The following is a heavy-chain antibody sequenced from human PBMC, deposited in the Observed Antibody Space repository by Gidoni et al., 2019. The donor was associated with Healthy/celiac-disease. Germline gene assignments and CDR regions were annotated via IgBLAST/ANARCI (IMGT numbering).Heavy chain of an antibody. Sequence: EVQLVESGGGLVQPGRSLRLSCAASGFTFDDYAMHWVRQAPGKGLEWVSGIGWNSGSIGYAASVKGRFTISRDNAKNSLYLQMNSLRAEDTALYYCAKGITVTTWDYYYGMDVWGQGTTVTVSS. J-gene: IGHJ6*02. D-gene: IGHD4-17*01. CDR2: IGWNSGSI. V-gene: IGHV3-9*01. CDR1: GFTFDDYA. CDR3: AKGITVTTWDYYYGMDV.